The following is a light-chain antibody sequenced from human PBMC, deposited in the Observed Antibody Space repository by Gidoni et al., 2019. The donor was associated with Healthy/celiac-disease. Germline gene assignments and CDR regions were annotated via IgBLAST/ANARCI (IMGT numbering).Light chain of an antibody. CDR3: QQYNSYSTT. CDR2: DSS. Sequence: DIPLTPSPSTLSASVGDRVTITCRASQSISSWLAWYQQKPGKAPKLLIYDSSSLESGVPSRFSGSGSGTEFTLTSSSLQPDDFATYYCQQYNSYSTTFXXXTKVEIK. CDR1: QSISSW. J-gene: IGKJ1*01. V-gene: IGKV1-5*01.